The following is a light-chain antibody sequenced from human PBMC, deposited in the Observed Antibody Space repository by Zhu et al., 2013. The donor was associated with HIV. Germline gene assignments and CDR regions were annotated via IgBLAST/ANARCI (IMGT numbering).Light chain of an antibody. J-gene: IGKJ5*01. Sequence: EIVLTQSPATLSLSPGERATLSCRASQSIGSYLAWYQQKPGQAPRLLIFGASSRATGVPDRFSGRGSATDFTLIITRLEPEDFAVYYCQQYGRSPITFGQGTRLEIK. CDR2: GAS. CDR1: QSIGSY. V-gene: IGKV3-20*01. CDR3: QQYGRSPIT.